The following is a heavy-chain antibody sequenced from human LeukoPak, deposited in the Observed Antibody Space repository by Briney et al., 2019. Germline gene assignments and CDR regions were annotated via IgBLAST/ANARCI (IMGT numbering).Heavy chain of an antibody. J-gene: IGHJ4*02. CDR2: INHSGST. D-gene: IGHD3-10*01. CDR1: GGSFSGYY. CDR3: AASGSGSSDY. V-gene: IGHV4-34*01. Sequence: PSETLSLTCAVYGGSFSGYYWGWIRQPPGKGLEWIGEINHSGSTNYNPSLKSRVTISVDTSKNQFSLKLSSVTAADTAVYYCAASGSGSSDYWGQGTLVTVPS.